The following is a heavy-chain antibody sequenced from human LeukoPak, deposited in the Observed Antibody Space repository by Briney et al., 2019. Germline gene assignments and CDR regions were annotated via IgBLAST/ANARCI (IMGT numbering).Heavy chain of an antibody. J-gene: IGHJ4*02. CDR2: ISSSSSYI. CDR3: ARASYYYDSSGYTDY. CDR1: GCTFSSYS. V-gene: IGHV3-21*01. D-gene: IGHD3-22*01. Sequence: GGSLRLSCAASGCTFSSYSMNWVRQAPGKGLEWVSSISSSSSYIYYADSVKGRFTISRDNAKNSLYLQMNSLRAEDTAVYYCARASYYYDSSGYTDYWGQGTLVTVSS.